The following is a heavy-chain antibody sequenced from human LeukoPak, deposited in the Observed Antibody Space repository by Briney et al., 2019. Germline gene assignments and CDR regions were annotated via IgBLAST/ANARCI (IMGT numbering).Heavy chain of an antibody. Sequence: PGGSLRLSCVGSEFTFTTYWMSWVRQAPGKGLEWLANIKQDGSEKYYVDSVKGRFTISRDNSKNTLYLQMNSLRAEDTAVYYCARGIAVAGTGFGYWGQGTLVTVSS. CDR1: EFTFTTYW. J-gene: IGHJ4*02. D-gene: IGHD6-19*01. CDR2: IKQDGSEK. CDR3: ARGIAVAGTGFGY. V-gene: IGHV3-7*02.